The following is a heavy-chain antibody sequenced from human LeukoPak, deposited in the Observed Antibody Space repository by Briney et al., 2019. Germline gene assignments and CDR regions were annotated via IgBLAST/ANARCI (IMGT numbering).Heavy chain of an antibody. Sequence: SETLSLTCTVSGGSISSYYWSWIRQPPGKGLEWIGTIYHSGSTNYNPSLKSRVTISVDTSKNQFSLKLSSVTAADTAVYYCARVNYYDSSGYFGYFDYWGQGTLVTVSS. CDR2: IYHSGST. V-gene: IGHV4-59*08. D-gene: IGHD3-22*01. CDR3: ARVNYYDSSGYFGYFDY. J-gene: IGHJ4*02. CDR1: GGSISSYY.